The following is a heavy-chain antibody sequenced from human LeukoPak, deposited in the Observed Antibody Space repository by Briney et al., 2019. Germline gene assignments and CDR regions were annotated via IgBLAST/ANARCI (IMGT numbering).Heavy chain of an antibody. CDR3: ARADSSGWGSLDY. CDR2: ISSSGSTI. Sequence: GSLRLSCAASGFTFSSYEMNWVRQAPGKGLEWVSYISSSGSTIYYADSVKGRFTISRDNAKNSLYLQMNSLRAEDTAVYYCARADSSGWGSLDYWGQGTLVTVSS. CDR1: GFTFSSYE. D-gene: IGHD6-19*01. V-gene: IGHV3-48*03. J-gene: IGHJ4*02.